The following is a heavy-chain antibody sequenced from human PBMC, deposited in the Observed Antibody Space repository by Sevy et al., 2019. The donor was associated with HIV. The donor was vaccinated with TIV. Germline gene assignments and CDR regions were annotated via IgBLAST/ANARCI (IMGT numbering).Heavy chain of an antibody. Sequence: GGSLRLSCTASGFAFNTYDMYWVRQAPGKGLEWVSSISTNGNITYYADSVKGRFIVSRDSSKNTVYLQMHSLRVDDTAVYYCAKEATIVVMVAYAFEMWGQGTTVTVSS. CDR1: GFAFNTYD. V-gene: IGHV3-23*01. J-gene: IGHJ3*02. CDR2: ISTNGNIT. CDR3: AKEATIVVMVAYAFEM. D-gene: IGHD2-8*01.